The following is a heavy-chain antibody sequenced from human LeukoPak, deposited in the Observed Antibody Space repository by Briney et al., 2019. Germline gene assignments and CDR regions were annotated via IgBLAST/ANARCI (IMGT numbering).Heavy chain of an antibody. CDR2: ITGSGGTT. J-gene: IGHJ5*02. D-gene: IGHD2-2*01. Sequence: GGSLRLSCAASGFTFSSYAMNWVRQAPGKGLEWVSTITGSGGTTYYADSVKGRFTISRDNSKNTLYLQMNTLRAEDTAVYYCAKDRVGCSSTSCQIPSSPWGQGTLVTVSS. CDR1: GFTFSSYA. V-gene: IGHV3-23*01. CDR3: AKDRVGCSSTSCQIPSSP.